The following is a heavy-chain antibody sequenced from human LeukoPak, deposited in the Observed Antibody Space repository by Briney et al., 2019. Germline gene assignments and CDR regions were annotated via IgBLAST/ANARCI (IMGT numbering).Heavy chain of an antibody. CDR1: GGSFSGYY. J-gene: IGHJ4*02. CDR3: ARGLDTYYCDCGDPGFDD. CDR2: IYPSGTT. V-gene: IGHV4-4*07. D-gene: IGHD3-22*01. Sequence: PSETLSLTCAVSGGSFSGYYWSWIRQPAGKGLEWIGRIYPSGTTNYNPSLKSRVTISVDTYDNQLSLKLSSVPAADTAVYYYARGLDTYYCDCGDPGFDDWGQGALVTVAT.